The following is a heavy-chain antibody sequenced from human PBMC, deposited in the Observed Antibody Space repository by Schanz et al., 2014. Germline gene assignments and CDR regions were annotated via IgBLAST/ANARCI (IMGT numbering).Heavy chain of an antibody. Sequence: EVQLLESGGGLVQPGGSLRLSCAASGFTFSSYAMSWVRQAPGKGLEWVSTISASGGSTYYADSVKGRFTISRDNSKNILYLQMNSLRAEDTAVFYCARDRGHGDLPGDIWGQGTTVTVSS. CDR3: ARDRGHGDLPGDI. V-gene: IGHV3-23*01. J-gene: IGHJ6*02. CDR1: GFTFSSYA. CDR2: ISASGGST. D-gene: IGHD4-17*01.